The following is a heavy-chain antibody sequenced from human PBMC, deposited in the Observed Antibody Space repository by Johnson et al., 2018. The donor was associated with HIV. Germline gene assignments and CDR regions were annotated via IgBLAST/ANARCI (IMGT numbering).Heavy chain of an antibody. J-gene: IGHJ3*02. CDR3: ARDKAVGYSSGWHAFDI. CDR1: GFTFSSYW. Sequence: VQLVDPGGGLVQPGGSLRLSCAASGFTFSSYWMHWVRQAPGKGLVWVSRINSDGSSTSYADSVKGRFTISRDNAKNTLYLQMNSLRAEDTAVYYCARDKAVGYSSGWHAFDIWGQGTMVTVSS. CDR2: INSDGSST. D-gene: IGHD6-19*01. V-gene: IGHV3-74*01.